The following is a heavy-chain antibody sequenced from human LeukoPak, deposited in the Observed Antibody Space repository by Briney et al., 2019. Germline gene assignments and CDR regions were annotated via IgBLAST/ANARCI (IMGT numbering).Heavy chain of an antibody. V-gene: IGHV3-21*01. J-gene: IGHJ4*02. CDR2: ISSSSSYI. CDR1: GFTFSSYA. CDR3: ASLAAAGTANFDY. D-gene: IGHD6-13*01. Sequence: GGSLRLSCAASGFTFSSYAMSWVRQAPGKGLEWVSSISSSSSYIYYADSVKGRFSISRDNAKNSLYLQMNSLRAEDTAVYYCASLAAAGTANFDYWGQGTLVTVSS.